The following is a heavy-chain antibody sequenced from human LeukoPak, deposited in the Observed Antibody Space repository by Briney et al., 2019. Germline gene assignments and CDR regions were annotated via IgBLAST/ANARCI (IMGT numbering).Heavy chain of an antibody. CDR1: GGSFSGYY. Sequence: SETLSVTRAVYGGSFSGYYWSWIRQPPGKGLEWIGEINHSGSTNYNPSLKSRVTISVDTPRNQFSLKLSSVTAADTAVYYCARGPYSSSWYEYYYYYYGMDVWGQGTTVTVSS. J-gene: IGHJ6*02. CDR3: ARGPYSSSWYEYYYYYYGMDV. V-gene: IGHV4-34*01. CDR2: INHSGST. D-gene: IGHD6-13*01.